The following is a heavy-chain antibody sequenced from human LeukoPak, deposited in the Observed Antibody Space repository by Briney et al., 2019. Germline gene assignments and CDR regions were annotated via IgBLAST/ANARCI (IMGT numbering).Heavy chain of an antibody. V-gene: IGHV3-48*01. CDR2: ISYSSTTI. CDR3: TRDLGATAY. Sequence: GGSLRLSCAASGFTFSSYSMNWVRQAPGKGLEWVSYISYSSTTIYYADSVKGRFTTSRDNAKNSLYLQMNSLRAEDTAVYYCTRDLGATAYFGQGTLVTVSS. CDR1: GFTFSSYS. J-gene: IGHJ4*02. D-gene: IGHD1-26*01.